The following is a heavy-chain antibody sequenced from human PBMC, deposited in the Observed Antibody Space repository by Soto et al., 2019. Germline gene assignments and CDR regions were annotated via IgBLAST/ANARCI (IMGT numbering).Heavy chain of an antibody. V-gene: IGHV3-23*01. CDR3: AKYSTSWRGGQFDY. Sequence: EVQLLESGGGLVQPGGSLRLSCAASGFTFSSYAMSWVRPAPGKGLEWVLAVSSSGGSTYYADSVKGRFTISRDDSKNTLYLHMNSLKAEDTAVYYCAKYSTSWRGGQFDYWGQGTLVTVSS. CDR1: GFTFSSYA. CDR2: VSSSGGST. J-gene: IGHJ4*02. D-gene: IGHD6-13*01.